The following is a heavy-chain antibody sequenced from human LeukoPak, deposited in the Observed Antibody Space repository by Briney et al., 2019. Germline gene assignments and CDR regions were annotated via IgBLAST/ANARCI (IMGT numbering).Heavy chain of an antibody. V-gene: IGHV4-4*07. Sequence: SETLSLTCAVSGGSISSYYWSWIRQPAGKGLEWIGRVYTSGSTYYNPSLKSRVTMSVDTSKNQFSLQLSSVTAADTAANYCAREQGSQQYGNSWSFDYWGHGTLVTVSS. CDR3: AREQGSQQYGNSWSFDY. D-gene: IGHD6-13*01. CDR2: VYTSGST. CDR1: GGSISSYY. J-gene: IGHJ4*01.